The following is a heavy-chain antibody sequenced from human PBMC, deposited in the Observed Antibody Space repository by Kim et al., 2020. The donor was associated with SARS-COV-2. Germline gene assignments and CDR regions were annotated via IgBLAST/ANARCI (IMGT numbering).Heavy chain of an antibody. CDR2: IWYDGSNK. J-gene: IGHJ4*02. V-gene: IGHV3-33*01. Sequence: GGSLRLSCAASGFTFSSFGMHWVRQAPGKGLEWVAVIWYDGSNKYYADSVKGRFTISRDNSKNTLYLQMNSLRAEDTAVYYCARDGEDYDFWSGYPLDYWGQGTLVTVSS. CDR1: GFTFSSFG. D-gene: IGHD3-3*01. CDR3: ARDGEDYDFWSGYPLDY.